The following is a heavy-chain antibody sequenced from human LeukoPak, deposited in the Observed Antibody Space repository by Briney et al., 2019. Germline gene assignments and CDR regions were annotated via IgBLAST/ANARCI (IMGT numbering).Heavy chain of an antibody. V-gene: IGHV3-48*03. CDR1: GFIFSDYE. J-gene: IGHJ4*02. D-gene: IGHD6-6*01. CDR2: ISSLSNAI. CDR3: ARESVASRRVEN. Sequence: GGSLRLSCAASGFIFSDYEMNWFRQAPGKELEWVSYISSLSNAIYYADSVKGRFTISRDNAKNSLYLQMNSLRVEDTALYYCARESVASRRVENWGQGTLVTVSS.